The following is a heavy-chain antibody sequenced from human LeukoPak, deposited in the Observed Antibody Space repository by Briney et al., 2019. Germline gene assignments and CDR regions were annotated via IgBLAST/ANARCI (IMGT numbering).Heavy chain of an antibody. CDR1: GGSISTYY. J-gene: IGHJ3*02. CDR2: IYYTGST. Sequence: SETLSLTCTVSGGSISTYYWSWIRQPPGKGLEWIGYIYYTGSTNYNPSLKSRVTISVDTSNNQFFPKLRSLTAVDTAMYYCAREPLRNRSTSSRDAFDIWGQGTMVTVSS. CDR3: AREPLRNRSTSSRDAFDI. D-gene: IGHD2-2*01. V-gene: IGHV4-59*01.